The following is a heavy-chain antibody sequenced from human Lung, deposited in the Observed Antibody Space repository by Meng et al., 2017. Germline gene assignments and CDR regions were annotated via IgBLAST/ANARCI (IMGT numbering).Heavy chain of an antibody. J-gene: IGHJ4*02. V-gene: IGHV1-2*06. Sequence: LVQLGQEVKKPGASVKFSCKPSGYNFPDYYIPWVRRAPGQGLEWMGRINPKSGDTHYAQKFQARVTMTGDTSISTAYMELSGLRSDDTAMYYCARDEDISAAGKLFGDYWGQGTLVTVSS. CDR3: ARDEDISAAGKLFGDY. D-gene: IGHD6-25*01. CDR2: INPKSGDT. CDR1: GYNFPDYY.